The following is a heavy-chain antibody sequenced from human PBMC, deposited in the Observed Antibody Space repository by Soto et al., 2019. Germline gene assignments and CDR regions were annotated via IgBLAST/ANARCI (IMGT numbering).Heavy chain of an antibody. CDR2: IRSKAYGGTT. J-gene: IGHJ6*02. CDR3: AVNYDSYYYYGMDV. D-gene: IGHD3-22*01. V-gene: IGHV3-49*04. Sequence: LRLSCTASGFTFGDYAMSWVRQAPGKGLEWVGFIRSKAYGGTTEYAASVKGRFTISRDDSKSIAYLQMNSLKTEDTAVYYCAVNYDSYYYYGMDVWGQGTTVTVS. CDR1: GFTFGDYA.